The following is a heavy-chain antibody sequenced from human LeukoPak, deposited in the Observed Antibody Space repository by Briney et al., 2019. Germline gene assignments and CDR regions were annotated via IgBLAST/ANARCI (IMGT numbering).Heavy chain of an antibody. CDR2: ISWHGETT. J-gene: IGHJ4*02. CDR3: AKDFGPRGVGATPQY. D-gene: IGHD1-26*01. V-gene: IGHV3-43D*03. Sequence: PGGSLRLSCAASGFPFDDYGMLWVRHGPGKGLEWVSFISWHGETTYYSDSVKGRFTISRDRGTNSLYLQMNRLRTEDTGFYYCAKDFGPRGVGATPQYWGQGTVVIVSS. CDR1: GFPFDDYG.